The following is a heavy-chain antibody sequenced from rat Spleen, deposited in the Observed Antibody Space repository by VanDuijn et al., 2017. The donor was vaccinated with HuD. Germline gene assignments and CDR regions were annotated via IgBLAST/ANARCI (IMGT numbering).Heavy chain of an antibody. CDR2: ISYGDSSGHSGT. Sequence: EVQLVESGGGLVQPGRSMKLSCAASGFTFINYDMAWVRQAPKRGLEWVATISYGDSSGHSGTYYRDSVRGRFTISRDDAKSTLSLQMDSLRSEDKATYYCARRHYGYTDYFDYWGQGVMVTVSS. CDR3: ARRHYGYTDYFDY. D-gene: IGHD1-9*01. V-gene: IGHV5-7*01. CDR1: GFTFINYD. J-gene: IGHJ2*01.